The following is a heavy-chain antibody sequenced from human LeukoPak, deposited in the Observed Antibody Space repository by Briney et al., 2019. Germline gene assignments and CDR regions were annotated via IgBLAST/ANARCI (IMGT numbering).Heavy chain of an antibody. CDR3: ARGQGGRRMAGIPYARYNWFDP. J-gene: IGHJ5*02. CDR1: GGSFSGYY. D-gene: IGHD6-19*01. V-gene: IGHV4-34*01. CDR2: INHSGST. Sequence: SETLSLTRAVYGGSFSGYYWSWIRQPPGKGLEWIGEINHSGSTNYNPSLKSRVTISVDTSKNQFSLKLSSVTAADTAVYYCARGQGGRRMAGIPYARYNWFDPWGQGTLVTVSS.